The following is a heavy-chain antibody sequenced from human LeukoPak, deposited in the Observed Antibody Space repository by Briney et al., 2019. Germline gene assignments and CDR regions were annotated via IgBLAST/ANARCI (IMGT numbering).Heavy chain of an antibody. Sequence: GGSLRLSCEASGFTFSSYAMSWVRQAPGKGLEWVSYISNSGTTIYYADSVKGRFTISRDNAKNSLYLQMNSLRADDTAVYYCATSRYYYDSSGYYSRYWGQGTLVTVSS. CDR3: ATSRYYYDSSGYYSRY. CDR1: GFTFSSYA. J-gene: IGHJ4*02. D-gene: IGHD3-22*01. V-gene: IGHV3-48*04. CDR2: ISNSGTTI.